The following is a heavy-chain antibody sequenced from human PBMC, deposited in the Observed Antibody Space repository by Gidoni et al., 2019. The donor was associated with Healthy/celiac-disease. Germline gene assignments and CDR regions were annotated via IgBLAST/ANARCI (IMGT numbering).Heavy chain of an antibody. Sequence: QLQLLESGPGLVKPSESLSLTCTVPGGSTSSYYGRWIRQPPGKGLEWIGNINYGGSTNYNPSLKGRDTITEDTSKNQICLKLSSVAAEDTAVYYCARKASGSYGEEFDYWGQGTLVTVSS. CDR1: GGSTSSYY. J-gene: IGHJ4*02. CDR2: INYGGST. D-gene: IGHD1-26*01. V-gene: IGHV4-59*01. CDR3: ARKASGSYGEEFDY.